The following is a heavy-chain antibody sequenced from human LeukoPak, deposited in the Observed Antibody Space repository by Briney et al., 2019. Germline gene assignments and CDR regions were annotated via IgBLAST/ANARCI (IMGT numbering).Heavy chain of an antibody. CDR3: ANAAALIKSPTQLWLRSDAFDI. CDR1: GFTLSSYW. Sequence: PGGSLRLSCAASGFTLSSYWMHWVRQAPAKGLAWVSRINSDGSNRTYVDPVKSRFTIPRDNANNTLYLQMSMLRAEDTAVYYCANAAALIKSPTQLWLRSDAFDIWGQGTMVTVSS. V-gene: IGHV3-74*01. J-gene: IGHJ3*02. D-gene: IGHD5-18*01. CDR2: INSDGSNR.